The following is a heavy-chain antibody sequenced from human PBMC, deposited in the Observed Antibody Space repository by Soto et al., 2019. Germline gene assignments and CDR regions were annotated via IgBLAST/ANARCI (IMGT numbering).Heavy chain of an antibody. V-gene: IGHV4-30-4*01. D-gene: IGHD3-22*01. Sequence: SETLSLTCTVSGASISNGDYYWSWIRQPPGKGLEWIGYIYYRGSTYYNPSLKSRVTISVDTSKDQFSLKPSSVTAADTAVYYCARDRAGDSSAYYYDYWGQGTLVTVSS. J-gene: IGHJ4*02. CDR1: GASISNGDYY. CDR3: ARDRAGDSSAYYYDY. CDR2: IYYRGST.